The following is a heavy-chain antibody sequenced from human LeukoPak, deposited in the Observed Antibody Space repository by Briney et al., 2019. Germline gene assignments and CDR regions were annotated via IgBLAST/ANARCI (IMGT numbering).Heavy chain of an antibody. CDR3: ATSYDYEVAPFDL. CDR2: INANGRT. D-gene: IGHD5-12*01. CDR1: GGSIRDYQ. Sequence: KPSETLSLTCAVSGGSIRDYQWSWIRQPPGKGLEWIGHINANGRTDYNPSLRSRLTFSVDTSRDQFSLKLSSVTAADTAMYYCATSYDYEVAPFDLWGQGTLVTVSS. J-gene: IGHJ4*02. V-gene: IGHV4-4*09.